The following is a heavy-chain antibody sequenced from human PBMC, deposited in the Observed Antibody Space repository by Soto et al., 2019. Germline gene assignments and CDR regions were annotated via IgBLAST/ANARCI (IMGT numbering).Heavy chain of an antibody. D-gene: IGHD6-13*01. CDR1: GYTFNSYY. Sequence: ASVKVSCKASGYTFNSYYIHWVRQAPGQGLEWMGMINPSGGSTNYAQKFQGRVTMTRDTSTSTVYMDLSRLRSDDTAVYYCARVAAAGTGAFDIWGQGTMVTVSS. V-gene: IGHV1-46*02. CDR3: ARVAAAGTGAFDI. J-gene: IGHJ3*02. CDR2: INPSGGST.